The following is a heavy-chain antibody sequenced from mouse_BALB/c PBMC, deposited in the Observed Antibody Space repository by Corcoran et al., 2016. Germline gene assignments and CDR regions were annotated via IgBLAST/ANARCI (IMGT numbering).Heavy chain of an antibody. V-gene: IGHV8-12*01. J-gene: IGHJ4*01. D-gene: IGHD3-1*01. CDR1: GFSLSTSGMG. CDR2: IYWDDDK. CDR3: ARRSSGAPYYAMDY. Sequence: QVTLKESGPGILQPSQTLSLTCSFSGFSLSTSGMGVSWIRQPSGKGLEWLAHIYWDDDKRYNPSLKSRLTISKDTSRNQVFLKITSVDTADTATYYCARRSSGAPYYAMDYWGHGTSVTVSS.